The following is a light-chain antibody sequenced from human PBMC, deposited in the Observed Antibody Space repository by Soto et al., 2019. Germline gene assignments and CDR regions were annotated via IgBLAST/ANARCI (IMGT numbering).Light chain of an antibody. J-gene: IGLJ3*02. Sequence: QLVLTQPPSVSGAPGQRVTISCTGSSSNIGAGYDVHWYQQLPGTAPKLLIYGNSNRPSGVPDRFSGSKSGTSAFLAITGLQAEDEADYYCQSYDSSLSGAWVFGGGTKLTVL. CDR2: GNS. V-gene: IGLV1-40*01. CDR1: SSNIGAGYD. CDR3: QSYDSSLSGAWV.